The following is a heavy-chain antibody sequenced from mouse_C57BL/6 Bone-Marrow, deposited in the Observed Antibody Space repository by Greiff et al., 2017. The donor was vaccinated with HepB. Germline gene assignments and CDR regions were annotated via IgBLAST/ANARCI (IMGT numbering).Heavy chain of an antibody. CDR3: TRGDYGHFDY. Sequence: VQLQQSGAELVRPGASVTLSCKASGYTFTDYEMHWVKQTPVHGLEWIGAIDPETGGTAYNQKFKGKAILTADKSSSTAYMELRSLTSEDSAVYYCTRGDYGHFDYWGQGTTLTVSS. V-gene: IGHV1-15*01. CDR1: GYTFTDYE. CDR2: IDPETGGT. D-gene: IGHD1-1*01. J-gene: IGHJ2*01.